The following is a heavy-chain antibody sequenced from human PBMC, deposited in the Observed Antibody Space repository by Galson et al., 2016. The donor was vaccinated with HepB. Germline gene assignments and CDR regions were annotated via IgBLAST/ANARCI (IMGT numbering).Heavy chain of an antibody. CDR1: GLTFSSYA. V-gene: IGHV3-23*01. J-gene: IGHJ4*02. CDR2: ISDSGDGT. CDR3: TRRQTGNHPFDY. Sequence: SLRLSCAVSGLTFSSYAMTWVRQVPGKGLEWVSTISDSGDGTHYADSVKVRFTISRDNSKNSLYLQMNSLRPEDTALYYCTRRQTGNHPFDYWGQGTLVTVSS. D-gene: IGHD1-14*01.